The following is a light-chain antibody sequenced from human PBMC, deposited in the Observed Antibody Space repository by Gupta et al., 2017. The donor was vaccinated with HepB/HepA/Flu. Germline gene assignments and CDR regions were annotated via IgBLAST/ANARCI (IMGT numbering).Light chain of an antibody. CDR2: SNK. CDR1: SSNIGSNT. J-gene: IGLJ3*02. V-gene: IGLV1-44*01. CDR3: AAWDDNLNGRV. Sequence: QSVLTQPPSASGTPRQSVTISCSGSSSNIGSNTVNWYKQLPGTAPKFLIYSNKQRPSGVPDRFSGSKSGTSASLAISGLQAEDEADYYCAAWDDNLNGRVFGGGTKLTVL.